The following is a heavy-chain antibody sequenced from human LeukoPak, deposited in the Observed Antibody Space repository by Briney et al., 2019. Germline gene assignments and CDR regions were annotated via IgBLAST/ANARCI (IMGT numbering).Heavy chain of an antibody. Sequence: GASVKVSCKASGYIFTDFYIHWVRQAPGQGLEWMGWINPNSGGTNYAQKFQGRVTMTRDTSISTAYMELSRLRSDDTAVYYCARDIVMVTYWFDPWGQGTLVTVSS. D-gene: IGHD5-18*01. CDR1: GYIFTDFY. CDR2: INPNSGGT. V-gene: IGHV1-2*02. J-gene: IGHJ5*02. CDR3: ARDIVMVTYWFDP.